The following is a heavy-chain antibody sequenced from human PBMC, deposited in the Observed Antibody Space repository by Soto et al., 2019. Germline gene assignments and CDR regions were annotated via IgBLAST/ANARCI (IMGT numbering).Heavy chain of an antibody. D-gene: IGHD5-12*01. CDR2: TYYRSKWSY. Sequence: SQTLSLTCVISVDIVSSDRASWNCIRQSPSRGLEWLAKTYYRSKWSYDYAVSVRSRIIIIPDTSRNQFSLQLNSVTPEDTAVYYCVRLRGYGWLDLWGQGTQVTVSS. V-gene: IGHV6-1*01. CDR3: VRLRGYGWLDL. J-gene: IGHJ5*02. CDR1: VDIVSSDRAS.